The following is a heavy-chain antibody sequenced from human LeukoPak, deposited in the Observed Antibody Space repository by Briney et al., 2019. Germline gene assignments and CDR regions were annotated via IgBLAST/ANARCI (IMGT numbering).Heavy chain of an antibody. CDR2: INPNSGGT. D-gene: IGHD5-24*01. J-gene: IGHJ4*02. Sequence: VASVKVSCKASGYTFTGYYMHWVRQAPGQGLEWMGWINPNSGGTSYSQKFQGRVTMTRDTSISTAYMDLSKLRSDDTAVYYCARDPVGIATTEFDYWGQGTLVTVSS. CDR1: GYTFTGYY. V-gene: IGHV1-2*02. CDR3: ARDPVGIATTEFDY.